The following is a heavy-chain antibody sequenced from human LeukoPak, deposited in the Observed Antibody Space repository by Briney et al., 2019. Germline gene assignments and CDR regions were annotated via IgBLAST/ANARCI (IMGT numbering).Heavy chain of an antibody. CDR1: GYTFTNYY. J-gene: IGHJ4*02. V-gene: IGHV1-46*03. CDR3: ARVGGGYSSSSGRDY. D-gene: IGHD6-6*01. Sequence: ASVKVSCKASGYTFTNYYMHWVRQAPGQGLEWMGIIDPSNGRTSYAQKFQGRVTVTSDTSTNTVFMDLSSLRSDDADVYYCARVGGGYSSSSGRDYWGQGTLVTVSS. CDR2: IDPSNGRT.